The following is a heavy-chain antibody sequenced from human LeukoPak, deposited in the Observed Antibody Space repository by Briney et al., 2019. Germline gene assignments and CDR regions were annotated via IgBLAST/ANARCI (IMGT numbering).Heavy chain of an antibody. CDR1: GGSFSGYY. CDR3: ARRQETPVRGVIRYYYYYYMDV. CDR2: INHSGST. J-gene: IGHJ6*03. D-gene: IGHD3-10*01. V-gene: IGHV4-34*01. Sequence: PSETLSLTCAVYGGSFSGYYWSWIRQPPGKGLEWIGEINHSGSTNYNPSLKSRVTISVDTSKNQFSLKLSSVTAADTAVYYCARRQETPVRGVIRYYYYYYMDVWGKGTTVTVSS.